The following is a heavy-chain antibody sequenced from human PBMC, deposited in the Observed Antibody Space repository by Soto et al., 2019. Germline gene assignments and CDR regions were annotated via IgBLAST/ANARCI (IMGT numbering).Heavy chain of an antibody. V-gene: IGHV3-30*18. CDR1: GFTFIAYG. J-gene: IGHJ3*01. D-gene: IGHD2-2*01. Sequence: PGRSLRLSSTASGFTFIAYGMRWVRQAPGKGLEWVAVVSYDGYNKYYADSVKGRFTISRDDSKNTLSLQMSSLRVEDTAIYYCAKGGCSSTSCSLDVWGQGTMVTVSS. CDR3: AKGGCSSTSCSLDV. CDR2: VSYDGYNK.